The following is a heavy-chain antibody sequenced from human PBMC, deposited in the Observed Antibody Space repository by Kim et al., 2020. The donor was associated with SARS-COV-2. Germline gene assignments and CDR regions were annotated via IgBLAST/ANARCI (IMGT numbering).Heavy chain of an antibody. CDR3: AKDHPSPGWPAFGD. Sequence: GGSLRLSCAASGFAVYRFAMNWVRQAPGKGLEWVSAITNNNGKTYYQDSVKGRFTISRDESKNIVYLHMISLRVEDTAVYYCAKDHPSPGWPAFGDWGQGTLVAVSS. V-gene: IGHV3-23*01. J-gene: IGHJ4*02. D-gene: IGHD6-19*01. CDR2: ITNNNGKT. CDR1: GFAVYRFA.